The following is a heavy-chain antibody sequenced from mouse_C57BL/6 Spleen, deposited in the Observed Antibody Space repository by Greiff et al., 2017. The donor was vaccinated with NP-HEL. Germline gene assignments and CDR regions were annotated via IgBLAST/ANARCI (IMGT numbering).Heavy chain of an antibody. CDR2: IDPEDGET. Sequence: EVKVVESGAELVKPGASVKLSCTASGFNIKDYYMHWVKQRTEQGLEWIGRIDPEDGETKYAPKFQGKATITADTSSNTAYLQLSSLTSEDTAVYYCAIITTVVDGFAYWGQGTLVTVSA. J-gene: IGHJ3*01. V-gene: IGHV14-2*01. CDR1: GFNIKDYY. D-gene: IGHD1-1*01. CDR3: AIITTVVDGFAY.